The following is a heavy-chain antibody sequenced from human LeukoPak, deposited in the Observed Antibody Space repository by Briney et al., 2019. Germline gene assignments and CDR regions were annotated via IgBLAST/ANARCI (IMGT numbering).Heavy chain of an antibody. Sequence: ASLKVSCKASGYTFTGDYLQWVRQAPGQGLEWLGWINPKSGGTNFAQKFQGRVTMTWDSSISTAYMELSRLTSDDTAVYYCARESVGYRTTGRPYYYGMDVWGQGPRSPSP. CDR1: GYTFTGDY. CDR2: INPKSGGT. J-gene: IGHJ6*02. D-gene: IGHD1-14*01. CDR3: ARESVGYRTTGRPYYYGMDV. V-gene: IGHV1-2*02.